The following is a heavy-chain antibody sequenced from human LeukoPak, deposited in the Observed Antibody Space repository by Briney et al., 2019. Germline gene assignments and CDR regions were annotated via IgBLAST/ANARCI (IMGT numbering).Heavy chain of an antibody. CDR3: ARGGRYSSFPKSY. Sequence: PSKTLSLTCAVYGGSFSGYYWSWIRQPPGKGLEWIGEINHSGSTNYNPSLKSRVTISVDTSKNQFSLKLSSVTAADTAVYYCARGGRYSSFPKSYWGQGTLVTVSS. D-gene: IGHD6-13*01. CDR1: GGSFSGYY. V-gene: IGHV4-34*01. CDR2: INHSGST. J-gene: IGHJ4*02.